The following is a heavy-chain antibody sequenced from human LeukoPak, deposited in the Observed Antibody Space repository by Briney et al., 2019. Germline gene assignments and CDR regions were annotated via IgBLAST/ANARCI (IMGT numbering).Heavy chain of an antibody. J-gene: IGHJ4*02. V-gene: IGHV3-7*01. CDR3: ARDKIVGATFFDY. CDR2: IKQDGSEK. CDR1: GFTFNTYW. Sequence: GGSLRLSCAASGFTFNTYWMSWVRQAPGKGLEWVANIKQDGSEKYYVDSVKGRFTISRGNAKNSLYLQMDSLRAEDTAVYYCARDKIVGATFFDYWGQGTLVTVSS. D-gene: IGHD1-26*01.